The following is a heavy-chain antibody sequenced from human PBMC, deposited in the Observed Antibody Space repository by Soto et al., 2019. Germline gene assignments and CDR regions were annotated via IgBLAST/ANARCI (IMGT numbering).Heavy chain of an antibody. J-gene: IGHJ4*02. V-gene: IGHV3-23*01. CDR3: GKARPRRGWSVCSY. D-gene: IGHD6-19*01. CDR2: ISGNGAET. Sequence: GGSLRLSCAASGFRFSSYAMNWVRQATRKALEVVTAISGNGAETSYSVYVSGQFTISRENSRDTLYLQMNSLRADDTAVYYCGKARPRRGWSVCSYWGQGILDAVSS. CDR1: GFRFSSYA.